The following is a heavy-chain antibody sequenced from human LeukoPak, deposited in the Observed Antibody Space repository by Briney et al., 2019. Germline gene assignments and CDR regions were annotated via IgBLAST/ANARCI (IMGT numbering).Heavy chain of an antibody. V-gene: IGHV4-59*12. CDR1: GGSISSYY. J-gene: IGHJ5*02. D-gene: IGHD2-2*01. CDR2: IYYSGNT. Sequence: SETLSLTCTVSGGSISSYYWNWIRQPPGKGLEWIAYIYYSGNTNYNPSLKSRVTISVDTSKNQFSLKLNSVTAADTAVYYCARGDDCSSTSCYGGYNWFDPWGQGTLVTVSS. CDR3: ARGDDCSSTSCYGGYNWFDP.